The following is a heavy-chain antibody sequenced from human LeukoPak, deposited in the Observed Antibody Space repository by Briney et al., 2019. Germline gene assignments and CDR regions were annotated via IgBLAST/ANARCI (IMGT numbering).Heavy chain of an antibody. CDR3: ARDARSGIAAAARLATAGFDY. D-gene: IGHD6-13*01. V-gene: IGHV1-69*13. CDR1: GGTFSSYA. J-gene: IGHJ4*02. CDR2: IIPIFGTA. Sequence: SVKVSCKASGGTFSSYAISWVRQAPGQGLEWMGGIIPIFGTANYAQKFQGRVTITADESTSTAYMELSSLRSEDTAVYYCARDARSGIAAAARLATAGFDYWGQGTLVTASS.